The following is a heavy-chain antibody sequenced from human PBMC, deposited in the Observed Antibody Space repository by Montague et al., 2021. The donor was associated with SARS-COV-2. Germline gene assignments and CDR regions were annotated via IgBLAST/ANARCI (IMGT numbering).Heavy chain of an antibody. V-gene: IGHV4-59*01. J-gene: IGHJ5*02. D-gene: IGHD2-15*01. CDR3: ARRSLGYCSGGSCYSAFDP. Sequence: SETLSLTCTVSGGSISSYYWSWIRQPPGKGLEWIGYIYYSGSTNYNPSLKSRVTISVDTSKNPFSLKLSSVTAADTAVYYCARRSLGYCSGGSCYSAFDPWGQGTLVTVSS. CDR1: GGSISSYY. CDR2: IYYSGST.